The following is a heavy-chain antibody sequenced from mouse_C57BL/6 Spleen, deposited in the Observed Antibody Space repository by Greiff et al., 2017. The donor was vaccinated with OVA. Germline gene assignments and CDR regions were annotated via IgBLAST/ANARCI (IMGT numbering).Heavy chain of an antibody. CDR1: GYTFTSYW. Sequence: VQLQQPGAELVRPGTSVKLSCKASGYTFTSYWMHWVKQRPGQGLEWIGVIDPSDSYTNYNQKFKGKATLTVDTSSSTAYMQLSSLTSEDSAVYYCARIYYGPMDYWGQGTSVTVSS. D-gene: IGHD2-1*01. CDR3: ARIYYGPMDY. J-gene: IGHJ4*01. CDR2: IDPSDSYT. V-gene: IGHV1-59*01.